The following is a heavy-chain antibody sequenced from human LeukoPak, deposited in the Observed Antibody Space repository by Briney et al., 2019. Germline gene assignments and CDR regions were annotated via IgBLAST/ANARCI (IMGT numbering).Heavy chain of an antibody. V-gene: IGHV4-38-2*01. Sequence: PSETLSLTCAVSGYSISSGYYWGWIRQPPGKGLEWTGSIYHSGSTYYNPSLKSRVTISVDTSKNQFSLKLSSVTAADPAVYYCVRVEYCSSPNCYIGGYYWGQGTLVTVSS. CDR3: VRVEYCSSPNCYIGGYY. J-gene: IGHJ4*02. CDR1: GYSISSGYY. CDR2: IYHSGST. D-gene: IGHD2-2*02.